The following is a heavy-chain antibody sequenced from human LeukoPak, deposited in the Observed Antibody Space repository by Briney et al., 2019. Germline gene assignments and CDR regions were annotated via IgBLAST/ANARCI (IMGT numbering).Heavy chain of an antibody. V-gene: IGHV3-30*03. D-gene: IGHD2-2*02. CDR2: FSFDGSDT. CDR3: ARDRGYTLRGLAV. CDR1: GFSFIRYG. J-gene: IGHJ6*02. Sequence: GGAIGFSCAASGFSFIRYGIVWVFMAPSKGLFCMAVFSFDGSDTFYADSVERRFSISRDYSRNAFLQMNSLRPDDTAVCYCARDRGYTLRGLAVWGRGTTVIVS.